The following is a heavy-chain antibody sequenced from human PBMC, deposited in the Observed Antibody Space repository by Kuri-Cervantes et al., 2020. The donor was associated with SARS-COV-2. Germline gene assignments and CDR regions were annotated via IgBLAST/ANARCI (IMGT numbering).Heavy chain of an antibody. Sequence: GESLKISCAASGFTFSDYYMSWIRQAPGKGLEWLSYISSSGTYTNYADSVKGRFTISRDNAKNSLYLQMNSLRAEDTAVYYCARTWGHYGFWSDYLYYFDYWGQGTLVTVSS. D-gene: IGHD3-3*01. J-gene: IGHJ4*02. CDR2: ISSSGTYT. CDR3: ARTWGHYGFWSDYLYYFDY. CDR1: GFTFSDYY. V-gene: IGHV3-11*03.